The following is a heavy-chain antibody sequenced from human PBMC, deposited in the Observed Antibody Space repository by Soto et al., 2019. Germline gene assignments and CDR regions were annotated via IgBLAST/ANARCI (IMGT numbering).Heavy chain of an antibody. Sequence: SETLSLTCTVSGGSISSYYWSWIRQPPGKGLEWIGYIYYSGSTNYNPSLKSRVTISVDTSKNQFSLKLSSVTAADTAVYYCARESGDSGYDLGYWGQGTLVTVSS. J-gene: IGHJ4*02. CDR3: ARESGDSGYDLGY. D-gene: IGHD5-12*01. CDR1: GGSISSYY. CDR2: IYYSGST. V-gene: IGHV4-59*01.